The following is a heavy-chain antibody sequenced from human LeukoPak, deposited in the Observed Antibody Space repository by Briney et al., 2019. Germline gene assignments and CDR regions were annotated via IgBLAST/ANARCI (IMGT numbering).Heavy chain of an antibody. CDR2: LSGSDGRT. D-gene: IGHD1-26*01. Sequence: GGSLRLSCAVSGFTFTGYCMHWVRQAPGKGLVWVATLSGSDGRTNYADSVQGRFTISRDNSKNTLYLQMDSLRVEDTATYYCAKDVRVGVTPFFDHWGQGTPVTVSS. V-gene: IGHV3-23*01. J-gene: IGHJ4*02. CDR3: AKDVRVGVTPFFDH. CDR1: GFTFTGYC.